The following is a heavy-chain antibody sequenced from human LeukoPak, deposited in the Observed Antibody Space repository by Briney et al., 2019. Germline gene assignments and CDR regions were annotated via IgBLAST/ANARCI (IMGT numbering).Heavy chain of an antibody. CDR3: AREGRFSEWSPIPVFDY. V-gene: IGHV3-21*01. J-gene: IGHJ4*02. Sequence: GGSLRLSCAASGFTFSSYSMNWVRQAPGKGLEWVSSISSSSSYIYYADSVKGRFTISRDNAKNSLYLQMNSLRAEDTAVYYCAREGRFSEWSPIPVFDYWGQGTLVTVSS. CDR2: ISSSSSYI. D-gene: IGHD3-3*01. CDR1: GFTFSSYS.